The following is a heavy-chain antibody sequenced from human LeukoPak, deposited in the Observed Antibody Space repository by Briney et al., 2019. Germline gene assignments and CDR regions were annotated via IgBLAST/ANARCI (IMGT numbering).Heavy chain of an antibody. D-gene: IGHD6-6*01. CDR2: IYYSGST. CDR1: GGSISSYY. V-gene: IGHV4-59*08. Sequence: SEPLSLTCTVSGGSISSYYWSWIRQPPGKGLEWIGYIYYSGSTNYNPSLKSRLTISVDTSKNQFSLKLSSVTAADTAVYYCARHEYSSSFWFDPWGQGTLVTVSS. CDR3: ARHEYSSSFWFDP. J-gene: IGHJ5*02.